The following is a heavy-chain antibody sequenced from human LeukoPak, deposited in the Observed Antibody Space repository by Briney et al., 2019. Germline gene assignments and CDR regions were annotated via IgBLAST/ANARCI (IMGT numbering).Heavy chain of an antibody. CDR2: ISDDGRNK. Sequence: GSLRLSCSASGFSFISYGMHWVRQAPGKGLEWVGGISDDGRNKKYADSVKGRFTISRDNSKDTLYLQMNSLRDEDTAVYYCAKRPSDYGDYVTYFDYWGQGTLVTVSS. CDR3: AKRPSDYGDYVTYFDY. J-gene: IGHJ4*02. V-gene: IGHV3-30*18. CDR1: GFSFISYG. D-gene: IGHD4-17*01.